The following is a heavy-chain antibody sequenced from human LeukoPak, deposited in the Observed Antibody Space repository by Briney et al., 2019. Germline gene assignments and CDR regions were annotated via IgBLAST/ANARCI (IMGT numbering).Heavy chain of an antibody. J-gene: IGHJ4*02. CDR3: ATGWRGFLY. CDR1: GFTFSTYW. CDR2: IKPDGSER. V-gene: IGHV3-7*01. D-gene: IGHD3-3*01. Sequence: PGGSLRLSCATSGFTFSTYWMTWVRQAPGKGLEWVANIKPDGSERYYVDSVKGRFTISRDNARNSLYLQLNSLRAEDTALYYCATGWRGFLYWGQGTLVTVSS.